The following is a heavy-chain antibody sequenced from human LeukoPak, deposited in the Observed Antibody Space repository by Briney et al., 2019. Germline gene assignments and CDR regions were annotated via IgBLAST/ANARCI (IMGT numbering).Heavy chain of an antibody. Sequence: GGSLRLSCAASGFAFGGYAMCWVRQAPGKGLEWVACIVGRGSFAYYAESVKGRFTISRDNSQSTVFLQGSGLRAEDTALYFCAKPHYPDQGGYYSGSYYFDYWGQGALVTVSS. D-gene: IGHD3-22*01. V-gene: IGHV3-23*01. CDR3: AKPHYPDQGGYYSGSYYFDY. CDR2: IVGRGSFA. CDR1: GFAFGGYA. J-gene: IGHJ4*02.